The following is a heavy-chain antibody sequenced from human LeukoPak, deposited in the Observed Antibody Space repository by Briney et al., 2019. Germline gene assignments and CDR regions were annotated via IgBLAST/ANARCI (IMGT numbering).Heavy chain of an antibody. V-gene: IGHV3-20*04. D-gene: IGHD3-10*01. CDR1: GFTFDDYG. Sequence: GGSLRLSCAASGFTFDDYGMSWVRQAPGKGLEWVSGINWNGGSTGYADSVKGRFTISRDNAKNSLYLQMNSLRAEDTALYYCARLMYYYGSGSPYYFDYWGQGTLVTVSS. CDR2: INWNGGST. J-gene: IGHJ4*02. CDR3: ARLMYYYGSGSPYYFDY.